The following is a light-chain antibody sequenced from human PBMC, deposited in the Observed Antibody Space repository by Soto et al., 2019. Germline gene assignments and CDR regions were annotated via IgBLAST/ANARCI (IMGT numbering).Light chain of an antibody. Sequence: QSVLTQSSSASASLGSSVKLTCTLSSGHSSYIIAWHQQQPGKAPRYLMKLEGSGNYNKGSGVPDRFSGSSSGADRYLTISNLQSEDEADYYCETWDSNIHWVFGGGTQLTVL. CDR2: LEGSGNY. V-gene: IGLV4-60*03. CDR1: SGHSSYI. CDR3: ETWDSNIHWV. J-gene: IGLJ3*02.